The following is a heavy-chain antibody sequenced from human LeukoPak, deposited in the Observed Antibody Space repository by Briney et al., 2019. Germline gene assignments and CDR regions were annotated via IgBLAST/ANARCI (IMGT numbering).Heavy chain of an antibody. J-gene: IGHJ3*02. V-gene: IGHV3-30*18. CDR3: AKDYAYSSSPRGAFDI. D-gene: IGHD6-6*01. CDR1: GFTFSSFG. Sequence: GGSLRLSCAASGFTFSSFGMHWVRQAPGQGLEWVAVISFDGSNQYYADSVKGRFTVARDNSKNTLYLQMNSLTADDTATYYCAKDYAYSSSPRGAFDIWGQGTVVIVSA. CDR2: ISFDGSNQ.